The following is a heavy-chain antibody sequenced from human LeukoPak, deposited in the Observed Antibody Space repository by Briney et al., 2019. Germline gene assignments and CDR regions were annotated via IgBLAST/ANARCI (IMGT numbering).Heavy chain of an antibody. CDR1: GFTFSVYS. V-gene: IGHV3-21*01. Sequence: GGSLRLSCAASGFTFSVYSMNWVRQAPGKGLEWVSSISSSSSYIYYADSVKGRFTISRDNAKNSLYLQMNSLRAEDTAVYYCARDSKQQTDYWGQGTLVTVSS. CDR2: ISSSSSYI. J-gene: IGHJ4*02. D-gene: IGHD6-13*01. CDR3: ARDSKQQTDY.